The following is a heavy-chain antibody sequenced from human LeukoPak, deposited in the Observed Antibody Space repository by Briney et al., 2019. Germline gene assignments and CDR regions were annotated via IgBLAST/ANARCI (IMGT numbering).Heavy chain of an antibody. J-gene: IGHJ4*02. Sequence: SETLSLTCTVSGGSISSSGYYGGWIRQPPGKGLEWIASIYYSGSAYYNPSLKSRVTISLDTSKNQFSLKLSSVTAADAAVYYCARLWALGQVGHNFDYLGQGTLVTVSS. CDR3: ARLWALGQVGHNFDY. V-gene: IGHV4-39*01. CDR1: GGSISSSGYY. CDR2: IYYSGSA. D-gene: IGHD1-26*01.